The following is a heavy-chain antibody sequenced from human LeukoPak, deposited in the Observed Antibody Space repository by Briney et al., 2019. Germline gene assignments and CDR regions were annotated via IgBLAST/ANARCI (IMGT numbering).Heavy chain of an antibody. Sequence: SETLSLTCAVYGGSFSGYYWSWIRQPPGKGLEWIGVINHSGSTNYNPSLKSRVTITVDTSKNQLSLKVRYMNVADPAVFYCGRGKARQQLVEYNSDYWGQGTLDTVS. J-gene: IGHJ4*02. CDR2: INHSGST. CDR1: GGSFSGYY. D-gene: IGHD6-13*01. CDR3: GRGKARQQLVEYNSDY. V-gene: IGHV4-34*01.